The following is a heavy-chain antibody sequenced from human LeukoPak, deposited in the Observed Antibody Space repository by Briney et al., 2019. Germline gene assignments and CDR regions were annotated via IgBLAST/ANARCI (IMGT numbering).Heavy chain of an antibody. Sequence: GGSLRLSCAASGCTFSSYGMHWVRHAPGKGLEWVAFIRYDGSNKYYADSVKGRFTISRDNSKNTLYLQMNSLRAEDTAVYYCAKPLNSGYEEYCAFDIWGQGTMVTVSS. V-gene: IGHV3-30*02. CDR3: AKPLNSGYEEYCAFDI. CDR1: GCTFSSYG. D-gene: IGHD5-12*01. J-gene: IGHJ3*02. CDR2: IRYDGSNK.